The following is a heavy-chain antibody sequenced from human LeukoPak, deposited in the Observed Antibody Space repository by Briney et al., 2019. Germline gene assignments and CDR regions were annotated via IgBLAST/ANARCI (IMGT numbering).Heavy chain of an antibody. D-gene: IGHD1-26*01. CDR2: ISGSGGSK. Sequence: GESLRLSCAASGFTFSDYYMSWVRQAPGKGLEWVSGISGSGGSKYYADSVKGRFTISRDNSKNTLYLQMNSLRAEDTAVYYCARRVVGARFAYWGQGTLVTASS. J-gene: IGHJ4*02. CDR3: ARRVVGARFAY. CDR1: GFTFSDYY. V-gene: IGHV3-23*01.